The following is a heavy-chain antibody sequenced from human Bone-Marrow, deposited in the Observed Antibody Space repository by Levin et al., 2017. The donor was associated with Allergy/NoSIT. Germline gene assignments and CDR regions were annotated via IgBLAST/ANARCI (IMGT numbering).Heavy chain of an antibody. V-gene: IGHV1-8*02. Sequence: WASVKVSCKASGYTFTTYDINWVRQATGQGLEWMGWVNPNSGNTGYAQKFQGRVTMTRNTSISTVYMELSSLRSEDTAVYYCARGRPYSSSRGDDYWGQGTLVTVSS. CDR2: VNPNSGNT. J-gene: IGHJ4*02. CDR1: GYTFTTYD. CDR3: ARGRPYSSSRGDDY. D-gene: IGHD6-6*01.